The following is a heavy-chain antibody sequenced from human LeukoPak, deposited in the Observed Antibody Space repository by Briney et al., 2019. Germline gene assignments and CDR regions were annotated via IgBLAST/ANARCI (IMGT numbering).Heavy chain of an antibody. D-gene: IGHD6-13*01. Sequence: SETLSLTCTVSGGSISSGSYYWSWIRQPAGKGLEWIGRIYTSGSTNYNPSLKSRVTISVDTSKNQFSLKLSSVTAADTAVYYCASSPVIGAAGVFDYWGQGTLVTVSS. V-gene: IGHV4-61*02. CDR2: IYTSGST. J-gene: IGHJ4*02. CDR1: GGSISSGSYY. CDR3: ASSPVIGAAGVFDY.